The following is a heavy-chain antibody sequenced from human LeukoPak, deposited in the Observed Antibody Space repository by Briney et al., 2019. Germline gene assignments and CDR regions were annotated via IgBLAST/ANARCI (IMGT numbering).Heavy chain of an antibody. CDR2: IIPILGIA. Sequence: SVKVSCKASGGTFSSYTISWVRQAPGQGLEWMGRIIPILGIANYAQKFQGRVTITADKSTSTAYMELSSLRSEDTAVYYCARGYGEGIDFCSGYRPNYFDYWGQGTLVTVSS. D-gene: IGHD3-3*01. CDR1: GGTFSSYT. V-gene: IGHV1-69*02. CDR3: ARGYGEGIDFCSGYRPNYFDY. J-gene: IGHJ4*02.